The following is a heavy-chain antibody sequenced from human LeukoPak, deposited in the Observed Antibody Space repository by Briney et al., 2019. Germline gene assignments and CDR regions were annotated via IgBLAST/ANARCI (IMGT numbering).Heavy chain of an antibody. V-gene: IGHV3-23*01. Sequence: GGSLRLSCAASGFTFSTFAMIWVRQPPGKGLEGVSSIFPSGGEIHYADSVRGRFTISRDNSKSTLYLQMNSLRAEDTALYYCAKDFEVQLWSRPYLYYYMDVWGKGTTVTISS. D-gene: IGHD2-21*01. CDR3: AKDFEVQLWSRPYLYYYMDV. CDR1: GFTFSTFA. CDR2: IFPSGGEI. J-gene: IGHJ6*03.